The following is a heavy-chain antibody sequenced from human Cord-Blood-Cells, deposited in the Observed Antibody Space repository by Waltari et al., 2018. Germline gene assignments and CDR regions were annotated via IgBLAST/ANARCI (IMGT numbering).Heavy chain of an antibody. CDR2: IIPIFGTA. D-gene: IGHD2-2*01. CDR1: GGTICISV. V-gene: IGHV1-69*12. CDR3: ARDRLGYCSSTSCYYFDY. Sequence: VRLAPSGAQGKTTGSSGKSTCKASGGTICISVIPSLRQAPGQGLEWMGGIIPIFGTANYAQKLQGRVTITADESTSTAYMELSSLRSEDTAVYYCARDRLGYCSSTSCYYFDYWGQGTLVTVSS. J-gene: IGHJ4*02.